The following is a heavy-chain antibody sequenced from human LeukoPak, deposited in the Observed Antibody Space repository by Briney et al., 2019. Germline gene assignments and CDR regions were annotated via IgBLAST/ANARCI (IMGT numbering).Heavy chain of an antibody. V-gene: IGHV4-38-2*02. J-gene: IGHJ3*02. CDR2: VYHVGTT. Sequence: SETLSLTCTVSGYSISSGYFWGWIRQPPGKGLEWIGVYHVGTTDYNPSLKSRVTISVDRSKNQMSLKLSSVTAADTAVNYCARCLGFLIGSSWYPDAFDIWGQGTMVTVSS. D-gene: IGHD6-13*01. CDR1: GYSISSGYF. CDR3: ARCLGFLIGSSWYPDAFDI.